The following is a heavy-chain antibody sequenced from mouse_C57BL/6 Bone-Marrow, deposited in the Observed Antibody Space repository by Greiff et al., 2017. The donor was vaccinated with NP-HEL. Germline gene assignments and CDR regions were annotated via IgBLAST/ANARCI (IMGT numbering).Heavy chain of an antibody. CDR3: ARTPLIYYAMDY. J-gene: IGHJ4*01. CDR2: IYPGSGST. CDR1: GYTFTSYW. V-gene: IGHV1-55*01. Sequence: VQLQQSGAELVKPGASVMMSCKASGYTFTSYWITWVKQRPGQGLEWIGDIYPGSGSTNYNEKFKSKATLTVDTSSSTAYMQLSSLTSEDSAVYYCARTPLIYYAMDYWGQGTSVTVSS.